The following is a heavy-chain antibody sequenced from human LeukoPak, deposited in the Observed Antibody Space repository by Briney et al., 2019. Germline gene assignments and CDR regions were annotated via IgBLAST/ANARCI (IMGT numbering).Heavy chain of an antibody. CDR1: GYSISSGYY. Sequence: SETLSLTCTVSGYSISSGYYWGWIRQPPGKGLEWIGSVYHSGSTYYNPSLKSRVTISVDTSKNQFSLKLSSVTAADTAVYYCARNGLRDILTGYYLLWFDPWGQGTLVTVSS. J-gene: IGHJ5*02. CDR3: ARNGLRDILTGYYLLWFDP. D-gene: IGHD3-9*01. V-gene: IGHV4-38-2*02. CDR2: VYHSGST.